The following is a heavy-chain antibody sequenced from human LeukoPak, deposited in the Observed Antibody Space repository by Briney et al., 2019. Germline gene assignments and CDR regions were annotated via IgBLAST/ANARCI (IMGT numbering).Heavy chain of an antibody. Sequence: PSETLSLTCTVSGGSISSSSYYWGWIRQPPGKGLEWIGSIYYSGSTYYNPSLKSRVTVSVDTSKNQFSLKLSSVTAADTAVYYCARDPSPYYYDSSGYYYCPWGQGTLVTVSS. V-gene: IGHV4-39*07. CDR1: GGSISSSSYY. CDR3: ARDPSPYYYDSSGYYYCP. J-gene: IGHJ5*02. CDR2: IYYSGST. D-gene: IGHD3-22*01.